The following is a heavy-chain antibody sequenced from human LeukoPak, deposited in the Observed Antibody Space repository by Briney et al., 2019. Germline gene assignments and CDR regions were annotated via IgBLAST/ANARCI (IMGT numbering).Heavy chain of an antibody. V-gene: IGHV3-53*01. CDR2: IYSGGST. CDR3: ARVECSGGSCYSYYYYYMDV. CDR1: EFSVGSNY. J-gene: IGHJ6*03. Sequence: GGSLRLSCAASEFSVGSNYMTWVRQAPGKGLEWVSLIYSGGSTYYADSVKGRFTISRDNAKNSLYLQMNSLRAEDTAVYYCARVECSGGSCYSYYYYYMDVWGKGTTVTISS. D-gene: IGHD2-15*01.